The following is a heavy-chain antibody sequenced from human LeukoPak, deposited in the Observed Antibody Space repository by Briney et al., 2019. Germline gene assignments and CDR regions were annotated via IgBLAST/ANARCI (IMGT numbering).Heavy chain of an antibody. D-gene: IGHD6-19*01. J-gene: IGHJ4*02. CDR2: TYYRSKWYR. V-gene: IGHV6-1*01. CDR1: GDSLSSNSAA. Sequence: SHTLPLTCALCGDSLSSNSAAWHWLRQSPSRALEWLGRTYYRSKWYRDFAVYVKSPLTINLDTSKNPFSLHLNSFTPDDTAVYDCARESSGWRSIFDYWGQGTLVSVSS. CDR3: ARESSGWRSIFDY.